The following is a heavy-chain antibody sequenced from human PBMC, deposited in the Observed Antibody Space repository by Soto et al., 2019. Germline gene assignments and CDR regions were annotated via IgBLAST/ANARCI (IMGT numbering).Heavy chain of an antibody. V-gene: IGHV4-59*01. CDR3: SRGGWVAES. CDR1: GGSISSYY. Sequence: QVQLQESGPGLVKPSETLSLTCTVSGGSISSYYWSWIRQPPGKGLEWIGYIYYSGSTNYNPYLTSRFPISVDTPKHQLSLTPPSVTAADTAVYYWSRGGWVAESWGQGTLVTVSS. J-gene: IGHJ5*02. D-gene: IGHD1-26*01. CDR2: IYYSGST.